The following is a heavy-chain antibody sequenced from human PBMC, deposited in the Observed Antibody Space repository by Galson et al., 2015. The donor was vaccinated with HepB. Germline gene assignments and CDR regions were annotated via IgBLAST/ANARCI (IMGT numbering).Heavy chain of an antibody. D-gene: IGHD5-12*01. Sequence: SVKVSCKASGYIYTNYAMSWVRQAPGQGLEWMGWINTDTGNPTYAQDFTGRFVFSLDTSVSTAFLQINSLRAEDTAVFYCARVGSSGYDYDYWGQGTLVTVSS. J-gene: IGHJ4*02. CDR2: INTDTGNP. V-gene: IGHV7-4-1*02. CDR3: ARVGSSGYDYDY. CDR1: GYIYTNYA.